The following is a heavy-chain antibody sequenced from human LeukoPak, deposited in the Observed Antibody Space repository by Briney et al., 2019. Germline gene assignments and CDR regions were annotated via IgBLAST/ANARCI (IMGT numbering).Heavy chain of an antibody. CDR1: GYTFTSYD. CDR3: ARGYYDSSGYWGSHAFDI. V-gene: IGHV1-8*01. Sequence: ASVKVSCKASGYTFTSYDINWVRQATGQGLEWMGWMNPNSGNTGYAQKFQGRVTMTRNTSISTAYMELSSLRSEDTAVYYCARGYYDSSGYWGSHAFDIWGQGTMVTVSS. J-gene: IGHJ3*02. D-gene: IGHD3-22*01. CDR2: MNPNSGNT.